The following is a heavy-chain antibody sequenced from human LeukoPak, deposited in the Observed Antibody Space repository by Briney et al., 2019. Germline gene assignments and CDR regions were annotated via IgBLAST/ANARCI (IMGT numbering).Heavy chain of an antibody. D-gene: IGHD1-26*01. Sequence: PGGSLRLSCAASGFTFSSYAMHWVRQAPGKGLEWVAVISYDGSNKYYADSVKGRFTISRDNSKNTLYLQMNSLRAEDTAVYYCAREISGSYVAFDIWGQGTMVTVSS. J-gene: IGHJ3*02. CDR2: ISYDGSNK. CDR1: GFTFSSYA. CDR3: AREISGSYVAFDI. V-gene: IGHV3-30*04.